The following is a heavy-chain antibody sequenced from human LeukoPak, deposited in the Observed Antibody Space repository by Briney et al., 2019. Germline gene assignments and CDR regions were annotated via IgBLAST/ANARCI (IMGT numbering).Heavy chain of an antibody. CDR2: ISYDGSNK. CDR1: GFTFSSYA. J-gene: IGHJ5*02. V-gene: IGHV3-30-3*01. Sequence: GGSLRLSCAASGFTFSSYAMHWVRQAPGKGLEWVAVISYDGSNKYYADSAKGRFTISRDNSKNTLYLQMNSLRAEDTAVYYCARPGDCGGDCPNWFDPWGQGTLVTVSS. CDR3: ARPGDCGGDCPNWFDP. D-gene: IGHD2-21*01.